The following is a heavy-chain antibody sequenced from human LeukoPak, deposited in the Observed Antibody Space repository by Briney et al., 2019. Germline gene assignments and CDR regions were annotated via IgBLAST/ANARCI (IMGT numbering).Heavy chain of an antibody. V-gene: IGHV3-43*02. D-gene: IGHD3-16*02. CDR1: GFTFDDYA. J-gene: IGHJ4*02. Sequence: GGSLRLSCAASGFTFDDYAMHWVRQAPGKGLEWVSLISGDGGSTYYADSVKGRFTISRDNSKSSLYLQMNSLRTEDTALYYCAKDTWGYYDYVWGSYRPNYFDYWGQGTLVTVSS. CDR3: AKDTWGYYDYVWGSYRPNYFDY. CDR2: ISGDGGST.